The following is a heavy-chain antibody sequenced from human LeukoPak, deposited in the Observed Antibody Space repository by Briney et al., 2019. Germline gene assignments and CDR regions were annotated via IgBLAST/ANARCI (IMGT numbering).Heavy chain of an antibody. J-gene: IGHJ4*02. D-gene: IGHD3-10*01. V-gene: IGHV3-7*04. CDR3: AREGRGLRSPRFGESPRFDS. CDR1: GFTFGSYW. Sequence: GGSLRLSCTASGFTFGSYWMSWVRLTPGKGLEWVANIKKDGSEKYYVDSVKGRFTISRDDANKSLYLQMNSLRAEDPAVYYCAREGRGLRSPRFGESPRFDSWGQGTLVTVSS. CDR2: IKKDGSEK.